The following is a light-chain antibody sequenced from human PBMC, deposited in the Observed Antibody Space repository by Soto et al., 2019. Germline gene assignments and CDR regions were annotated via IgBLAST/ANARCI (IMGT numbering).Light chain of an antibody. CDR3: QQRSNWPRT. CDR1: QTVYNY. V-gene: IGKV3-11*01. J-gene: IGKJ1*01. CDR2: DAS. Sequence: EIVLTQSPATLSLSPGERATLSCRASQTVYNYLAWYQQKPGQAPRLLIYDASNRATGIPARFSGSGSGTDFILTISSLEPEDLAVYYCQQRSNWPRTFGQGTQVEIK.